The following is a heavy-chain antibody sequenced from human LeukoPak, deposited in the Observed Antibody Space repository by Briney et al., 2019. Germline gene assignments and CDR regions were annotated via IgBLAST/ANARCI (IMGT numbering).Heavy chain of an antibody. V-gene: IGHV3-53*01. CDR1: GFTVSSNY. J-gene: IGHJ6*02. Sequence: GGSLRLSCAAPGFTVSSNYMSWVRQAPGKGLEWVSVIYSGGSTYYADSVKGRFTISRDNSKNTLYLQMNSLRAEDTAVYYCARESFDWLSQSYYYGMDVWGQGTTVTVSS. CDR2: IYSGGST. D-gene: IGHD3-9*01. CDR3: ARESFDWLSQSYYYGMDV.